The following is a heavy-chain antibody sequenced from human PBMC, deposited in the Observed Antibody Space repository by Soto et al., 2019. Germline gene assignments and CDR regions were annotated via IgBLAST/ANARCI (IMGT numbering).Heavy chain of an antibody. J-gene: IGHJ6*02. CDR2: INPNSGGT. D-gene: IGHD6-19*01. CDR1: GYTFTGYY. CDR3: ARDPNLYSSGRTYYGMDV. Sequence: QVQLVQSGAEVKKPGASVKVSCKASGYTFTGYYMHWVRQAPGQGLEWMGWINPNSGGTNYAQKFQGWVTMTRDTSISTAYMELSRLRSDDTAVYYCARDPNLYSSGRTYYGMDVWGQGTTVTVSS. V-gene: IGHV1-2*04.